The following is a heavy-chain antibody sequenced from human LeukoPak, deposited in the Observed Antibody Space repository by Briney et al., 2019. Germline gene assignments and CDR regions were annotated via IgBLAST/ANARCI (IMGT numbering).Heavy chain of an antibody. CDR3: AREGTAEPWFGELVLYYFDY. J-gene: IGHJ4*02. Sequence: ASVKVSCKASGYTFTSYGISWVRQAPGQGLEWMGWISAYNGNKKYAQKLQGRVTMTTDTSTSTAYMELRSLRSDDTAVYYCAREGTAEPWFGELVLYYFDYWGQGTLVTVSS. CDR2: ISAYNGNK. D-gene: IGHD3-10*01. CDR1: GYTFTSYG. V-gene: IGHV1-18*01.